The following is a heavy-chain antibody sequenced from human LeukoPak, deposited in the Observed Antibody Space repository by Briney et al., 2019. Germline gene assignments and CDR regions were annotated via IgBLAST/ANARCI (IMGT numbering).Heavy chain of an antibody. CDR1: GGSISGYY. CDR3: AGAQRGYTHGYLGGGYFDY. CDR2: ISNGGSS. V-gene: IGHV4-59*12. D-gene: IGHD5-18*01. J-gene: IGHJ4*02. Sequence: SETLSLTCTVSGGSISGYYWSWVRQPPGEGLEWIGYISNGGSSSYNPSLKSRGTMSVDTSKRQFSLDLTSVTAADTAVYYCAGAQRGYTHGYLGGGYFDYWGQGTLVTVSS.